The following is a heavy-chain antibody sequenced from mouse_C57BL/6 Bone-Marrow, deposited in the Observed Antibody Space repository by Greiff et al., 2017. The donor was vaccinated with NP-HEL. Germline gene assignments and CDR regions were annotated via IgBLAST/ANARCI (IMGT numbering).Heavy chain of an antibody. CDR1: GFTFSDYG. Sequence: EVKLVESGGGLVQPGGSLKLSCAASGFTFSDYGMAWVRQAPRTGPEWVAFISNLAYSIYYADTVTGRFTISRENAKNTLYLEMSSLRSEDTAMYYCARHGYYGSSYGYFDVWGTGTTVTVSS. CDR2: ISNLAYSI. V-gene: IGHV5-15*01. CDR3: ARHGYYGSSYGYFDV. D-gene: IGHD1-1*01. J-gene: IGHJ1*03.